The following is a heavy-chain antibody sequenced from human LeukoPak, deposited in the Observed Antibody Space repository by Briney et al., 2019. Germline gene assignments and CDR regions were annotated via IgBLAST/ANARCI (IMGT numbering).Heavy chain of an antibody. Sequence: GASVKVSCKASGYTFTGYYMHWVRQAPGQRLEWMGWINAGNGNTKYSQKFQGRVTITRDTSASTAYMELSSLRSEDTAVYYWARYGDATFTVDYWGQGTLVTVSS. D-gene: IGHD4-17*01. V-gene: IGHV1-3*01. CDR3: ARYGDATFTVDY. J-gene: IGHJ4*02. CDR1: GYTFTGYY. CDR2: INAGNGNT.